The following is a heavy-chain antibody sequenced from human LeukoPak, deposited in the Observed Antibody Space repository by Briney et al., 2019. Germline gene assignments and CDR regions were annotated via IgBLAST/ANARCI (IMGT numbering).Heavy chain of an antibody. CDR3: ARDMREDGYNPDPYYYYGMDV. V-gene: IGHV3-33*01. D-gene: IGHD5-24*01. Sequence: PGGFLRLSCAASGLTFSSFGMHWVRQAPGKGLEWVAIIWYDGSKKYYADSLRGRFTIPRDNSKNTLYLQMNSLRAEDTAVYYCARDMREDGYNPDPYYYYGMDVWGQGTTVTVSS. CDR2: IWYDGSKK. J-gene: IGHJ6*02. CDR1: GLTFSSFG.